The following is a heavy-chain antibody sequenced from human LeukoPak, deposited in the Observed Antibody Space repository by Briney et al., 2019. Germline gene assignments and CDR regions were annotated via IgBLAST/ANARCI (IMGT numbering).Heavy chain of an antibody. CDR3: ASSDCSGGSCYLFVGHGMDV. V-gene: IGHV3-30-3*01. J-gene: IGHJ6*02. CDR2: ISYDGSNK. D-gene: IGHD2-15*01. Sequence: GASLRLSCAASGFTFSFFAMTWVRQAPGRGLEWVAVISYDGSNKYYADSVKGRFTISRDNSKNTLYLQMNSLRAEDTAVYYCASSDCSGGSCYLFVGHGMDVWGQGTTVTVSS. CDR1: GFTFSFFA.